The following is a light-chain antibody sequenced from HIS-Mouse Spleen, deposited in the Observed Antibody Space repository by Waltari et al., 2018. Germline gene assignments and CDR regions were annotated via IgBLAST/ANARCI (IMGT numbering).Light chain of an antibody. J-gene: IGLJ3*02. V-gene: IGLV2-14*01. CDR2: EVS. CDR1: SSDVGGYNY. Sequence: QSALTQPASVSGSPGQSITISCTGTSSDVGGYNYVSWYQQHPGKAPKPMIYEVSNLPSGVSNRFSGSQSGNTASLTISGLQAEDEADYYCSSYTSSSTLWVFGGGTKLTVL. CDR3: SSYTSSSTLWV.